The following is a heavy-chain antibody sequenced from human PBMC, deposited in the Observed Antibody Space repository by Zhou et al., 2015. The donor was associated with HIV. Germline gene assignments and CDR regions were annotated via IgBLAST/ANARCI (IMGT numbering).Heavy chain of an antibody. CDR2: IIPIFGTA. V-gene: IGHV1-69*06. CDR1: GGTLGNYG. J-gene: IGHJ5*02. D-gene: IGHD2-15*01. Sequence: QVQLVQSGTEVKKPGSSVKVSCRASGGTLGNYGISWVRQAPGQGLEWMGGIIPIFGTASYAQRFQGRVTITADKSTSTAYMELSSLRSEDTAVYYCARNAKVVAATNWFDPWGQGTLVTVSS. CDR3: ARNAKVVAATNWFDP.